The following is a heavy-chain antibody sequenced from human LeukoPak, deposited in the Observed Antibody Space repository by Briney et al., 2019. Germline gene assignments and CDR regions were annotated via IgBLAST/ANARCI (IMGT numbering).Heavy chain of an antibody. CDR1: GFTFSSYA. D-gene: IGHD3-3*01. CDR3: ARDWRLNYDFWSGYYTGPARKNWFDP. CDR2: ISYDGSNK. J-gene: IGHJ5*02. Sequence: GGSLGLSCAASGFTFSSYAMHWVRQAPGKGLEWVAVISYDGSNKYYADSVKGRFTISRDNSKNTLYLQMNSLRAEDTAVYYCARDWRLNYDFWSGYYTGPARKNWFDPWGQGTLVTVSS. V-gene: IGHV3-30-3*01.